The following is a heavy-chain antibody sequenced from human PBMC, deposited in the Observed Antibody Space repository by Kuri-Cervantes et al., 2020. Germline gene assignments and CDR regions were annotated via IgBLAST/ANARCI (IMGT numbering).Heavy chain of an antibody. J-gene: IGHJ3*02. D-gene: IGHD3-10*01. Sequence: ASVKVSCKASGYTFTTYAMHWVRQAPGQRLEWMGWINAGNGNTKYSQKFQGRVSITRDTSASTAYMELSSLRSEDTAVYYCARVSTLLWFGEFYLDAFDIWGQGTMVTVSS. V-gene: IGHV1-3*01. CDR3: ARVSTLLWFGEFYLDAFDI. CDR2: INAGNGNT. CDR1: GYTFTTYA.